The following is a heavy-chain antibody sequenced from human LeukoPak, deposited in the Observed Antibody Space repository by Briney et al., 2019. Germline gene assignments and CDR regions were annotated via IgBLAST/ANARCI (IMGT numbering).Heavy chain of an antibody. J-gene: IGHJ6*02. V-gene: IGHV1-8*01. CDR3: ARKNRPGVPAAMLVYYYGMDV. D-gene: IGHD2-2*01. CDR1: GYTFTSYD. CDR2: MNPNSGNT. Sequence: GASVKVSCKASGYTFTSYDINWVRQATGQGLEWMGWMNPNSGNTGYAQKFQGRVTMTRNTSISTAYMALSSLRSEDTAVYYCARKNRPGVPAAMLVYYYGMDVWGQGTTVTVSS.